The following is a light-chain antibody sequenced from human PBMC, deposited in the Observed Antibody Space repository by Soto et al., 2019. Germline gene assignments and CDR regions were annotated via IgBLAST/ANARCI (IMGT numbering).Light chain of an antibody. CDR1: QSVLYSSDNNKY. CDR2: WAS. CDR3: HQYYSSPWT. V-gene: IGKV4-1*01. J-gene: IGKJ1*01. Sequence: EIVMTQSPDSLAVSLGERSTIKCRSSQSVLYSSDNNKYFVWYQQKPGQPPKLLIYWASTRESGVPDRFSGSGSGTDFTLTISSLQAEDVAVYYCHQYYSSPWTFGQGTKVELK.